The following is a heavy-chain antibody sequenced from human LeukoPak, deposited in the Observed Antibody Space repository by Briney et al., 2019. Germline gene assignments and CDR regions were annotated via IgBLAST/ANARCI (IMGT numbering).Heavy chain of an antibody. D-gene: IGHD6-13*01. CDR3: ASGFSAAGVFDY. V-gene: IGHV1-2*02. Sequence: AXVKVSXXASGYTFTGYYMHWVRQAPGQGLEWMGWINPNSGGTNYAQKFQGRVTMTRDTSISTAYMELSRLRSDDTAVYYCASGFSAAGVFDYWGQGTLVTVSS. J-gene: IGHJ4*02. CDR1: GYTFTGYY. CDR2: INPNSGGT.